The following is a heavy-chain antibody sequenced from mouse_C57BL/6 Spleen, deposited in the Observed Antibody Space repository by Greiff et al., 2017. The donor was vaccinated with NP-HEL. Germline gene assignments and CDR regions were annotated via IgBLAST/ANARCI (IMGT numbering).Heavy chain of an antibody. CDR3: AREEVTAYAMDD. CDR1: GFTFSSYA. J-gene: IGHJ4*01. D-gene: IGHD2-2*01. Sequence: DVQLVESGGGLVKPGGSLKLSCAASGFTFSSYAMSWVRQTPEKRLEWVATISDGGSYTYYPDNVKGRFTISRDNAKNNLYLQMSHLKSEDTAMYYCAREEVTAYAMDDWGQGTSVTVSS. CDR2: ISDGGSYT. V-gene: IGHV5-4*01.